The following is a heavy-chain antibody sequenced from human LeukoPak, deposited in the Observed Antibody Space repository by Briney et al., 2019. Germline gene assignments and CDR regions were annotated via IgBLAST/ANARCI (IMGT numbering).Heavy chain of an antibody. CDR1: GFTFSSYA. D-gene: IGHD6-13*01. V-gene: IGHV3-48*02. J-gene: IGHJ4*02. CDR3: ARVTTAAGDY. CDR2: ISSSISTI. Sequence: GGSLRLSCSASGFTFSSYAMHWVRQAPGKGLEWVSYISSSISTIYYADSVKGRFTISRDNAKNSLYLQMNSLRDEDAAVYYCARVTTAAGDYWGQGTLVTVSS.